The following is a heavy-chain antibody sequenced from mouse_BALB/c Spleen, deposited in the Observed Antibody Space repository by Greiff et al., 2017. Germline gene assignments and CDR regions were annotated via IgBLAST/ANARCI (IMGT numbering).Heavy chain of an antibody. CDR1: GFTFSSYA. Sequence: EVKVVESGGGLVKPGGSLKLSCAASGFTFSSYAMSWVRQTPEKRLEWVATISDGGSYTYYPDSVKGRFTISRDNAKNNLYLQMSSLKSEDTAMYYCARGGLRLRLAWFAYWGQGTLVTVSA. CDR3: ARGGLRLRLAWFAY. CDR2: ISDGGSYT. D-gene: IGHD1-2*01. V-gene: IGHV5-4*03. J-gene: IGHJ3*01.